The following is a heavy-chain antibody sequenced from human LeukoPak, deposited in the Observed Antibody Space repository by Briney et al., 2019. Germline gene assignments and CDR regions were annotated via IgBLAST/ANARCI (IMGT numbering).Heavy chain of an antibody. CDR1: GFTVSSNF. CDR2: IYSGGST. J-gene: IGHJ3*02. D-gene: IGHD2/OR15-2a*01. Sequence: GGSLRLSCAASGFTVSSNFLSWVRQAPGKGLEWVSVIYSGGSTYYTDSVKGSFTISRDISKNTLYLQMNSLRAEDTAVYYCAREILPSYAFDIWGQGTLVTVSS. CDR3: AREILPSYAFDI. V-gene: IGHV3-66*01.